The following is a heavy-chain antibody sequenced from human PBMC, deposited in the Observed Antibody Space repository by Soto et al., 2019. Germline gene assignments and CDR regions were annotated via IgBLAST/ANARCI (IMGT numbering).Heavy chain of an antibody. CDR1: GFPFNSYT. D-gene: IGHD3-16*02. CDR3: ARDTSFYFDY. V-gene: IGHV3-48*02. Sequence: EVPLVESGGGLVQPGGSLRLSCAASGFPFNSYTLNWVRQALGKGLEWLSYISITSSTIYYADSVKGRFTISRDNAKNSVYLQMNSLRDEDTAVYYCARDTSFYFDYWGQGTLVTVSS. J-gene: IGHJ4*02. CDR2: ISITSSTI.